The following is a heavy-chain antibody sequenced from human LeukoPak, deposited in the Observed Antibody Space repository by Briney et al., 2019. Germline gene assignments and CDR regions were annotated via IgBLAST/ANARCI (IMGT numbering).Heavy chain of an antibody. Sequence: PGGSLRLSCAASGFTFSSYAMSWVRQAPGKGLEWVSVIYSGGSTYYADSVKGRFTISRHNSKNTLYLQMNSLRAEDTAVYYCARGGGSNWFDPWGQGTLVTVSS. D-gene: IGHD2-15*01. V-gene: IGHV3-53*04. J-gene: IGHJ5*02. CDR3: ARGGGSNWFDP. CDR2: IYSGGST. CDR1: GFTFSSYA.